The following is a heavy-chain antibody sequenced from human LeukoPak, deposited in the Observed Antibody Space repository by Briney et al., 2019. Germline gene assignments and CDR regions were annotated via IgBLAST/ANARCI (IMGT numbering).Heavy chain of an antibody. CDR3: ARRSRGYSGYDPRGAFDY. J-gene: IGHJ4*02. CDR1: GGSISSSSYY. D-gene: IGHD5-12*01. V-gene: IGHV4-39*01. CDR2: ICYSGST. Sequence: TSETLSLTCTVSGGSISSSSYYWGWIRQPTGKGLEWTGTICYSGSTYYNPSLKSRVTISVDTSKNQFSLKLSSVTAADTAVYYCARRSRGYSGYDPRGAFDYWGQGTLVTVSS.